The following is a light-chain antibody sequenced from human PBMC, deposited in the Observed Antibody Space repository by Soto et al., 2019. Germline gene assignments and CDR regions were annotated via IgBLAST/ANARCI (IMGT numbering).Light chain of an antibody. CDR1: QTVRNNY. CDR3: QQYGSSGT. J-gene: IGKJ1*01. Sequence: EFVLTQSPGTLSLSPGERATLSCRASQTVRNNYLAWYQLKPGQAPRLLIYGASIRATAIPDRFSSSGSGTDFTLTISRLEPEDFAVYYCQQYGSSGTFGQGTKVDIK. V-gene: IGKV3-20*01. CDR2: GAS.